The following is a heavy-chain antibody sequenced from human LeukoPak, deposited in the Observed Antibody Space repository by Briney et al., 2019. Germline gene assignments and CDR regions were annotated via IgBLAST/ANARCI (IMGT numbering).Heavy chain of an antibody. CDR1: GGSISGDY. D-gene: IGHD4-11*01. V-gene: IGHV4-59*08. Sequence: SETLSLTCTVSGGSISGDYWSWIRQPPGQGLEWIGTIKHSGSPYSNPSLKSRLTISVDTSKNQFSLRLSSVTAADTGVYYCARADYSDYNTDIDYWGQGTLVTVSS. CDR2: IKHSGSP. J-gene: IGHJ4*02. CDR3: ARADYSDYNTDIDY.